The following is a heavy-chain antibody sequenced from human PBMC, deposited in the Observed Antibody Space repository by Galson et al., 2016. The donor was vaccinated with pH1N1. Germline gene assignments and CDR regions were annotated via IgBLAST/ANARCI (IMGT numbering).Heavy chain of an antibody. D-gene: IGHD4-17*01. CDR1: GFTFSHYA. J-gene: IGHJ2*01. V-gene: IGHV3-30-3*01. Sequence: SLRLSCAASGFTFSHYAMHWVRQAPGKGLEWVAVISYVESNKDYADSVKGRFTVSRDNSKNTRYLQMNSLRAEDTALYYCARDHVYGDYFERFFDLWGRGTRVTVSS. CDR2: ISYVESNK. CDR3: ARDHVYGDYFERFFDL.